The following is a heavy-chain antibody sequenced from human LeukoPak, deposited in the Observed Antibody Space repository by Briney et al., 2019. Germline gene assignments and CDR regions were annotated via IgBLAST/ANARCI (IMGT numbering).Heavy chain of an antibody. CDR2: ISGSGGST. D-gene: IGHD6-19*01. V-gene: IGHV3-23*01. J-gene: IGHJ4*02. CDR1: GFTFSSYA. Sequence: ASVKVSCKASGFTFSSYAMSWVRQAPGKGLEWVSAISGSGGSTYYADSVKGRFTISRDNSKNTLYLQMNSLRAEDTAVYYCAKDLTYSSGWYFDYWGQGTLVTVSS. CDR3: AKDLTYSSGWYFDY.